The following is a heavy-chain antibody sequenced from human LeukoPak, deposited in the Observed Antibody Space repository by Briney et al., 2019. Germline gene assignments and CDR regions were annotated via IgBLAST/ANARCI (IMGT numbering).Heavy chain of an antibody. Sequence: ASVKVSCKASGYTFTSYYMHWVRQAPGQGLEWMGIINPSGGSTSYAQKFQGRVTMTRDTFTSTVYMELSSLRSEDTAVYYCARGGPQWLVHYYFDYWGQGTLVTVSS. CDR3: ARGGPQWLVHYYFDY. CDR1: GYTFTSYY. J-gene: IGHJ4*02. D-gene: IGHD6-19*01. CDR2: INPSGGST. V-gene: IGHV1-46*01.